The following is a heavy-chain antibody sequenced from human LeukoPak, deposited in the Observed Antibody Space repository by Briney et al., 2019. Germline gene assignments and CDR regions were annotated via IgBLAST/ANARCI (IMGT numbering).Heavy chain of an antibody. J-gene: IGHJ6*02. CDR1: GFTFSTYR. Sequence: GGSLRLSCAASGFTFSTYRMTWVRQAPGKGLERVPSISRSISYIYYADSVKGRFTISRDNAKNSLYLQMNRLRAEDTAVYYCARDPSLYCSSTSCYQEALPGMDVWGQGTTVTVSS. V-gene: IGHV3-21*01. CDR3: ARDPSLYCSSTSCYQEALPGMDV. D-gene: IGHD2-2*01. CDR2: ISRSISYI.